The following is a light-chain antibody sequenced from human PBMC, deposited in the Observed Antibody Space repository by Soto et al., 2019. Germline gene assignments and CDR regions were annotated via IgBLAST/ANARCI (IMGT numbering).Light chain of an antibody. Sequence: EIVLTQSPATLSLSPGERATLSCRASQSVGSSLAWYQQKPGQAPRLLIYDASNRATGIPARFSGSGSGTDFTLTISSLESEDFAVYFCQQCRNWPLTFGGGTKVDIK. CDR2: DAS. J-gene: IGKJ4*01. V-gene: IGKV3-11*01. CDR3: QQCRNWPLT. CDR1: QSVGSS.